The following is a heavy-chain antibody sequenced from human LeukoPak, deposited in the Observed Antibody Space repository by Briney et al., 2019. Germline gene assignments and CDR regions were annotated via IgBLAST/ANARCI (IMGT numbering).Heavy chain of an antibody. CDR3: AATYYYGSGSMWFDP. CDR1: GGSISSGGYY. V-gene: IGHV4-31*03. J-gene: IGHJ5*02. CDR2: NYYSGST. Sequence: QTLPLTCTVSGGSISSGGYYWSWIRQPPGKGLEWIGYNYYSGSTYYNPSLKSRVTISVDTSKNQYSLKLSSVTAADTAVYYFAATYYYGSGSMWFDPWGQGTLVTVSS. D-gene: IGHD3-10*01.